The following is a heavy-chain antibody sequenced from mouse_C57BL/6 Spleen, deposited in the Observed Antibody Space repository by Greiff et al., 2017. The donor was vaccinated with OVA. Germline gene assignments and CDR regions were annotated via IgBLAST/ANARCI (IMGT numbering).Heavy chain of an antibody. CDR3: ARYDYDGYYAFDY. V-gene: IGHV1-50*01. J-gene: IGHJ2*01. CDR2: IDPSDSYT. Sequence: QVQLQQPGAELVKPGASVKLSCKASGYTFTSYWMQWVKQRPGQGLEWIGEIDPSDSYTNYNQKFKGKATLTVDTSSSTAYMQLSSLTSEDSAVYYCARYDYDGYYAFDYWGQGTTLTVSS. CDR1: GYTFTSYW. D-gene: IGHD2-3*01.